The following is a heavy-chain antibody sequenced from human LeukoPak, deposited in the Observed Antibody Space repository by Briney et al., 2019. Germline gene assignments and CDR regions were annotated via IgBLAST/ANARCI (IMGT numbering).Heavy chain of an antibody. CDR2: ISAYNGNT. CDR3: AREFWVTPGYMDV. J-gene: IGHJ6*03. Sequence: ASVKVSCKASGYTLTSYGISWVRQAPGRGPEWMGWISAYNGNTNYAQKLQGRVTMTTDTSTSTAYMELRSLRFDDTAVYYCAREFWVTPGYMDVWGKGTTVTVSS. CDR1: GYTLTSYG. D-gene: IGHD5-18*01. V-gene: IGHV1-18*01.